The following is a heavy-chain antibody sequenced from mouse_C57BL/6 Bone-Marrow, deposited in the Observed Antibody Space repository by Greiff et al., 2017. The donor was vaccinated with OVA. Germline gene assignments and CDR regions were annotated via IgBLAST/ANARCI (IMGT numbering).Heavy chain of an antibody. J-gene: IGHJ2*01. CDR3: AWGLRGY. D-gene: IGHD2-13*01. V-gene: IGHV1-55*01. Sequence: QVQLQQPGAELVKPGASVKLSCTASGYTFTSYWITWVKQRPGQGLEWIGDIYPGSGSTNYNEKFKSKATLTVDTSSSTAYLQLSSLTSEDSAVYYWAWGLRGYWGQGTTLTVAS. CDR1: GYTFTSYW. CDR2: IYPGSGST.